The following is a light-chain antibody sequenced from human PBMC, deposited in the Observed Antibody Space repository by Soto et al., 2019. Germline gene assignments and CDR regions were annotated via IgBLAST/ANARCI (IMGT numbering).Light chain of an antibody. Sequence: QSVLTQAASVSGSPGQSITISCTGTSSDVGDHNYVSWYQQHPGRAPKLMIYEVSNRPSGVSNRFSGSKSGNTASLTISGLQAEDEADYYCISYTSSSSPYVFGTGTKVTVL. CDR3: ISYTSSSSPYV. CDR2: EVS. CDR1: SSDVGDHNY. V-gene: IGLV2-14*01. J-gene: IGLJ1*01.